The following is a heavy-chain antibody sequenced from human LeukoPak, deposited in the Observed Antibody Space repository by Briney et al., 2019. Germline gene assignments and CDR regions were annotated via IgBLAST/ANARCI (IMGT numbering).Heavy chain of an antibody. CDR3: ASGGRATRFDY. CDR2: ISSSSSTI. D-gene: IGHD1-26*01. V-gene: IGHV3-48*01. Sequence: GGSLRLSCAASGFTFSSYSMNWVRQAPGKGLEWVSYISSSSSTIYYADSVKGRFTISRDNAKNSLYLQMNSLRAEDTAVYYCASGGRATRFDYWGQGTLVTVSS. J-gene: IGHJ4*02. CDR1: GFTFSSYS.